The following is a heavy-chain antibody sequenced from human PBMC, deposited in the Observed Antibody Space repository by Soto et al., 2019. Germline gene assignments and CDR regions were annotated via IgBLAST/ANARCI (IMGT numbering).Heavy chain of an antibody. J-gene: IGHJ5*02. CDR2: IYYSGST. V-gene: IGHV4-39*01. CDR3: ARLTYYDFWSGYEPQYNWFDP. CDR1: GGSISSSYY. Sequence: PSETLSLTCTVSGGSISSSYYWGWIRQPPGKGLEWIGSIYYSGSTYYNPSLKSRVTISVDTSKNQFSLKLSSVTAADTAVYYCARLTYYDFWSGYEPQYNWFDPWGQGTLVTVSS. D-gene: IGHD3-3*01.